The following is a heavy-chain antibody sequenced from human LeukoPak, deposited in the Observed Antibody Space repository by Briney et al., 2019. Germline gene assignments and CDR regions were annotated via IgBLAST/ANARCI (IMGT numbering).Heavy chain of an antibody. CDR2: ISAYNGNT. D-gene: IGHD1-26*01. CDR1: GYTFTSYG. Sequence: ASVKVSCKASGYTFTSYGISWVRQAPGQGLEWMGWISAYNGNTNYAQKLQGRVTMTTDTSTSTAYMELRSLRSDDTAVYYCARGGWEPLTPSCFDYWGQGTLVTVSS. V-gene: IGHV1-18*01. CDR3: ARGGWEPLTPSCFDY. J-gene: IGHJ4*02.